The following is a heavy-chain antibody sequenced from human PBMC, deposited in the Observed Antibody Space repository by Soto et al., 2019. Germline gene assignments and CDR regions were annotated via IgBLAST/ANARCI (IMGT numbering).Heavy chain of an antibody. J-gene: IGHJ4*02. D-gene: IGHD2-2*02. CDR2: ISYSGST. V-gene: IGHV4-59*01. CDR3: ARWIGGYCSSTGCYTFDY. Sequence: XETLSLTCTVSGGSISSYYWSWSRQPPGKGLEWIGYISYSGSTNYNPSLKSRVTISVDTSKNQFSLKLSSVTAADTAVYYCARWIGGYCSSTGCYTFDYWGQGSLVTVSS. CDR1: GGSISSYY.